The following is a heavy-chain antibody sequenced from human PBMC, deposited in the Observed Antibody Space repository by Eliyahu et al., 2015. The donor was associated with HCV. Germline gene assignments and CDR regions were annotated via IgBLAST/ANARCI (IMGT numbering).Heavy chain of an antibody. CDR1: GDTFSSFX. D-gene: IGHD2-15*01. V-gene: IGHV1-69*01. CDR2: IIPIFETT. Sequence: QMRLVQSGAEVKKPGSSVRVSCKASGDTFSSFXISWVRQAPGQGLEWMGGIIPIFETTKYAQKFQDRVTITADEATSTAYMALSNLRVEDTALYYCARVDCSGGSCYSGVGDDGMDVWGKGTMVIVSS. CDR3: ARVDCSGGSCYSGVGDDGMDV. J-gene: IGHJ6*04.